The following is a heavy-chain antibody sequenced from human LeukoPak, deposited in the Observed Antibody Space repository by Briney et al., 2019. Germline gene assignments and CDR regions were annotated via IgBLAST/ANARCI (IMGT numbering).Heavy chain of an antibody. CDR1: GGTFSSYA. J-gene: IGHJ5*02. V-gene: IGHV1-69*04. CDR2: IIPILGIA. CDR3: ARDRGLGITMVRGVENWFDP. Sequence: GASVKVFCKASGGTFSSYAISWVRQAPGQGLEWMGRIIPILGIANYAQKFQGRVTITADKSTSTAYMELSSLRSEDTAVYYCARDRGLGITMVRGVENWFDPWGQGTLVTVSS. D-gene: IGHD3-10*01.